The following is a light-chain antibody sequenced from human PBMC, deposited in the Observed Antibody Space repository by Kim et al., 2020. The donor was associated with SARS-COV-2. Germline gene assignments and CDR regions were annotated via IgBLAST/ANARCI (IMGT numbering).Light chain of an antibody. V-gene: IGKV3-20*01. J-gene: IGKJ4*01. CDR3: QQYGSSPRVI. Sequence: EIVVTQSPGTLSLSLGERATLSCRVSQTIRTTYLAWYRQKRGQAPRLLIYDASTRATGVPDRFSGSGSGTDFTLTISRLEPEDFAVYYCQQYGSSPRVIFGGGTKLEI. CDR1: QTIRTTY. CDR2: DAS.